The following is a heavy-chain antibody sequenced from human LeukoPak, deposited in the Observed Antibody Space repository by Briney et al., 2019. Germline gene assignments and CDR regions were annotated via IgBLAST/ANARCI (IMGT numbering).Heavy chain of an antibody. V-gene: IGHV4-38-2*02. Sequence: SETLSLTCTVSGYSISSDCYWGWIRLPPGKGLEWIGSIYHNGTTYYSPSLKSRVTISVDTSKNQFSLKLSSLTAADTAVYYCARGNDYWGQGTLVTVSS. CDR3: ARGNDY. CDR1: GYSISSDCY. D-gene: IGHD1-1*01. CDR2: IYHNGTT. J-gene: IGHJ4*02.